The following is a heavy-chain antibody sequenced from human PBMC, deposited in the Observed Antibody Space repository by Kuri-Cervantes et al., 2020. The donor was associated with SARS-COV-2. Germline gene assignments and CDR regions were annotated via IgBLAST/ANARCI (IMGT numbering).Heavy chain of an antibody. J-gene: IGHJ6*02. D-gene: IGHD3-10*01. CDR1: GYTFTGYY. Sequence: ASVKVSCKASGYTFTGYYMHWVRQAPGQGLEWMGWINPNGGGTNYAQKFQGWVTMTRDTSISTVYMELSRLRSDDTAVYYCARGMVRGVIQYYYYGMDVWGQGTTVTVSS. CDR2: INPNGGGT. V-gene: IGHV1-2*04. CDR3: ARGMVRGVIQYYYYGMDV.